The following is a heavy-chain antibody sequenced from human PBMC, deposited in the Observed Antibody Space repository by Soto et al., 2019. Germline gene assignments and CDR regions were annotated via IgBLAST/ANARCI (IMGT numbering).Heavy chain of an antibody. Sequence: EVQLLESGGGLVQPGGSLRLSCAASGFTFSSYAMSWVRQAPGKGLEWVSAISGSGGSTYYADSVKGRFTISRDNSKNTLYLQMNGLRAEETAVYYCAKSVTYSGCYSYWGQGTLVTVSS. CDR1: GFTFSSYA. CDR3: AKSVTYSGCYSY. D-gene: IGHD1-26*01. CDR2: ISGSGGST. V-gene: IGHV3-23*01. J-gene: IGHJ4*02.